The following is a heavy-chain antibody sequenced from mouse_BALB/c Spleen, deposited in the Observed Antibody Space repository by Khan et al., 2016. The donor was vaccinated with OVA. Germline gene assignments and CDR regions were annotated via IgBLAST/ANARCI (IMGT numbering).Heavy chain of an antibody. CDR3: ARLAYYYDSEGFAY. Sequence: EVELVESGGDVVKPGGSLKLSCAASGFTFSTYGMSWVRQTPDKRLEWVATVSTGGHYTYYQHTVKGRFTISRDNAKNTLYLQLNSLKSEDTAMFYCARLAYYYDSEGFAYWGQGTLVTVSS. V-gene: IGHV5-6*01. CDR1: GFTFSTYG. CDR2: VSTGGHYT. D-gene: IGHD1-1*01. J-gene: IGHJ3*01.